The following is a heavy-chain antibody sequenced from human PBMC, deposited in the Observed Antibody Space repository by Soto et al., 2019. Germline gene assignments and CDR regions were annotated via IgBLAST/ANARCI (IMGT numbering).Heavy chain of an antibody. V-gene: IGHV1-69*12. CDR2: IIPSFGTA. CDR1: GGTVSSYA. Sequence: QVQLVQSGAEVKKPGSSVKVSCKASGGTVSSYAISWVRQAPGQGLEWMGGIIPSFGTANYAQKFQGRVTIAADESTSTAYMELSSLRSEDTAVYYCARDGPGTVTTLGYWGQGTLVTVSS. D-gene: IGHD4-17*01. CDR3: ARDGPGTVTTLGY. J-gene: IGHJ4*02.